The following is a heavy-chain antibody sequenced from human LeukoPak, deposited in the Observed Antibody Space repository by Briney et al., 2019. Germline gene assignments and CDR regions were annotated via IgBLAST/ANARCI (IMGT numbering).Heavy chain of an antibody. Sequence: PGRSLRLSCAASGFTFSRYVMHWVRQAPGKGLEWVAVIWHDGTNENYADSVKGRLIISRDNSRNTVFLQIHDLRVEDTAVYYCARESKTSGSPHNDVWGQGTMVTVSS. CDR2: IWHDGTNE. D-gene: IGHD1-26*01. J-gene: IGHJ3*01. CDR3: ARESKTSGSPHNDV. CDR1: GFTFSRYV. V-gene: IGHV3-33*01.